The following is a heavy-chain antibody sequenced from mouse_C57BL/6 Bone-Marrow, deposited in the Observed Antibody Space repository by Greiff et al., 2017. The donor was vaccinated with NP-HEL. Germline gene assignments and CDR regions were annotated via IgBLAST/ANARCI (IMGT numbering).Heavy chain of an antibody. V-gene: IGHV1-55*01. D-gene: IGHD1-1*01. CDR1: GYTFTSYW. Sequence: VQLQQPGAELVKPGASVKMSCKASGYTFTSYWITWVKQRPGQGLEWIGDIYPGSGSTNYNEKFKSKATLTVDTSSSTAYMQLSSLTSEDSAVYYCARDPYYYGSSYWFAYWGQGTLVTVSA. J-gene: IGHJ3*01. CDR3: ARDPYYYGSSYWFAY. CDR2: IYPGSGST.